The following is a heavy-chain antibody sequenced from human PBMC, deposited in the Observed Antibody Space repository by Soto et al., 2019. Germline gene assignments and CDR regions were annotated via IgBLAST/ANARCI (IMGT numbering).Heavy chain of an antibody. CDR1: GYTFTRYG. CDR2: ISGYNGDT. CDR3: AKNGQPPYYYYGMDV. Sequence: QGQLVQSGAEVKKPGASVKVSCKASGYTFTRYGISWLRQAPGQGLEWMGWISGYNGDTNYAQKFQGRVTMTVDTSTTTAFRELTSLKSDDRAVYYCAKNGQPPYYYYGMDVWGQGTTVTVSS. V-gene: IGHV1-18*01. D-gene: IGHD2-8*01. J-gene: IGHJ6*02.